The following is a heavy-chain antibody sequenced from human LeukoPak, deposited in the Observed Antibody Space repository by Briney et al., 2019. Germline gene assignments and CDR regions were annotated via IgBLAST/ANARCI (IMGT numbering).Heavy chain of an antibody. CDR3: ARLEIFGVVIIGVYYYYGMDV. Sequence: ASVKVFCKASGYTFTSYGNSWVRQAPGQGLEWMGWNSAYNGNTNYSQKLQGRVTMTTDTSTSTAYMELRSLRSGDTAVYYCARLEIFGVVIIGVYYYYGMDVWGQGTTVTVSS. CDR2: NSAYNGNT. J-gene: IGHJ6*02. D-gene: IGHD3-3*01. CDR1: GYTFTSYG. V-gene: IGHV1-18*01.